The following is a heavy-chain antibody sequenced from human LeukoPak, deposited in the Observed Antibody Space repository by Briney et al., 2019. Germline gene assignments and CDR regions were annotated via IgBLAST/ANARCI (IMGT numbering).Heavy chain of an antibody. CDR3: AIYTQYFGAPGGADY. CDR1: RFTFSDYW. D-gene: IGHD2-8*02. V-gene: IGHV3-7*01. Sequence: GGSLRLSCAVSRFTFSDYWMRWVRQAPGKGLEWVAAINKDGSEKQYVGSVKGRFTISRDNAKNSVYLQMTSLGAEDTAVYYCAIYTQYFGAPGGADYWGLGTLVTVSS. CDR2: INKDGSEK. J-gene: IGHJ4*02.